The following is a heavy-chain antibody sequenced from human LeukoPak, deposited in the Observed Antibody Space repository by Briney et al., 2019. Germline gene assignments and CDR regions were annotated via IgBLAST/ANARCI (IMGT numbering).Heavy chain of an antibody. J-gene: IGHJ3*02. CDR3: AKEKEGSKWVAFDI. CDR1: GFTFSSYW. D-gene: IGHD1-26*01. V-gene: IGHV3-7*03. CDR2: IKQDGSEK. Sequence: GGSLRLSCAASGFTFSSYWMSWVRQAPGKGLEWVANIKQDGSEKYYVDSVKGRFTISRDNSKNSLYLQMDNLRTEDTALYYCAKEKEGSKWVAFDIWGQGTMVTVSS.